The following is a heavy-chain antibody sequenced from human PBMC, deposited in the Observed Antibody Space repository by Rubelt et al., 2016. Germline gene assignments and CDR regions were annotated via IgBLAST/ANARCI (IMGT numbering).Heavy chain of an antibody. J-gene: IGHJ2*01. V-gene: IGHV3-23*03. D-gene: IGHD4-17*01. CDR2: IYSGGST. Sequence: VQLLESGGGLVQPGGSLRLSCAASGFTFSSYAMSWVRQAPGKGLEWVSVIYSGGSTYYVDSVKGLFTISRDKSKNTLYLQMNSLRAEDTAVYYCARDYYGDRYFDLWGRGTLVTVSS. CDR1: GFTFSSYA. CDR3: ARDYYGDRYFDL.